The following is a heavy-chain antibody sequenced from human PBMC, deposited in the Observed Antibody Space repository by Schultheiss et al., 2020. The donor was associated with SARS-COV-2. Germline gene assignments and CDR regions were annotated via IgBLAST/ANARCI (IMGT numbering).Heavy chain of an antibody. Sequence: GGSLRLSCAASGFTVSSNYMSWVRQAPGRGLEWVAAISGSGGSTYYADSVEGRFTISRDNAKNTLYMQMNSLRAEDTAVYYCAREVYCSGGSSCFDPWGQGTLVTVSS. CDR3: AREVYCSGGSSCFDP. D-gene: IGHD2-15*01. J-gene: IGHJ5*02. V-gene: IGHV3-23*01. CDR2: ISGSGGST. CDR1: GFTVSSNY.